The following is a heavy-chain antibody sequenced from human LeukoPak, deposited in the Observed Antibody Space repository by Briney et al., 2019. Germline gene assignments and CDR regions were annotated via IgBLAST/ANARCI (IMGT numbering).Heavy chain of an antibody. CDR1: GFTFNSYG. CDR2: IRNDGTDK. CDR3: ARPGYGGNSRNVFDI. V-gene: IGHV3-30*02. J-gene: IGHJ3*02. Sequence: GGSLRLSCAASGFTFNSYGMHWVRQAPGKGLEWVTFIRNDGTDKYYADSVKGRFTISRDNSKNTLYLQMNSLRAEDMAVYYCARPGYGGNSRNVFDIWGQGTMVTVSS. D-gene: IGHD4-23*01.